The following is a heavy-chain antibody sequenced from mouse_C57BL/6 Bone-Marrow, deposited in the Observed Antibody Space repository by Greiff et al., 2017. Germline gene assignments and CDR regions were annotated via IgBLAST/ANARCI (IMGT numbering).Heavy chain of an antibody. CDR1: GYTFTSYW. V-gene: IGHV1-72*01. Sequence: QVQLQQPGAELVKPGASVKLSCKASGYTFTSYWMHWVKQRPGRGLEWIGRIDPNSGGTKYNEKFKSKATLTVDKPSSTAYMQLSSLTSEDSAVYYGARWGIYSNDVGDAMDYWGQGTSVTVSS. D-gene: IGHD2-12*01. J-gene: IGHJ4*01. CDR2: IDPNSGGT. CDR3: ARWGIYSNDVGDAMDY.